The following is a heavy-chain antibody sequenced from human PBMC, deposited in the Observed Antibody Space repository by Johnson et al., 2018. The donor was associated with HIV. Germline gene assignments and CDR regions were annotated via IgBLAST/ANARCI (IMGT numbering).Heavy chain of an antibody. D-gene: IGHD1-26*01. CDR2: IYSGGSI. CDR3: ASSPPYSGSYGDAFDI. CDR1: GFSVSSNY. Sequence: VQLMESGGGLIQPGGSLRLSCAVSGFSVSSNYMSWVRQAPGKGLEWVSVIYSGGSIYYADSLKGRFTMSRDNSKNTLYLQMNSLRAEDTAVYYCASSPPYSGSYGDAFDIWGQGTKVTVSS. V-gene: IGHV3-53*01. J-gene: IGHJ3*02.